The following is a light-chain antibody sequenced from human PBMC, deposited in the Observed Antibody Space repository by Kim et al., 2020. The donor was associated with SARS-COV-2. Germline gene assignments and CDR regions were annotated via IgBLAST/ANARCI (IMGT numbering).Light chain of an antibody. J-gene: IGKJ4*01. CDR2: DAS. CDR3: QQYNTWPLT. Sequence: VSPGERATFSCRASQSISSKLAWYQQKPGQGPRLLISDASTRATGIPARFSGSGSGTEFTLTISSLQSEDFAVYYCQQYNTWPLTFGGGTKVDIK. V-gene: IGKV3D-15*01. CDR1: QSISSK.